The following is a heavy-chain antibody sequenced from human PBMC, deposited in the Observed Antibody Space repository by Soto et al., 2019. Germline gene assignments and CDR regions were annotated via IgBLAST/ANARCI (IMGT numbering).Heavy chain of an antibody. Sequence: QVQLVESGGGVVQPGRSLRLSCAASGFTFSSYGMHWVRQAPGKGLEWVAVIWYDGSNKYYADSVKGRFTISRDNSKNSLYLQMNSLRAEDTALYYCAKDRMMRSSGFFDYWGQGTLVTVSS. V-gene: IGHV3-33*06. CDR3: AKDRMMRSSGFFDY. D-gene: IGHD3-22*01. CDR1: GFTFSSYG. CDR2: IWYDGSNK. J-gene: IGHJ4*02.